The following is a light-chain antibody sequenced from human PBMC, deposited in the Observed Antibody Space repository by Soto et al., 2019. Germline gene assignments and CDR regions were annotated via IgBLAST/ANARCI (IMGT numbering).Light chain of an antibody. J-gene: IGKJ3*01. CDR2: GAS. CDR3: QQYNTWPIFT. Sequence: EIVMTQSPATLSVSPGERATLSCRASQSVSSNLAWYQQKPGQAPRLLIYGASTRATGIPARFSGSGSGTEFTITISSLHSEDFAVYYCQQYNTWPIFTFSPGTPVDIK. V-gene: IGKV3-15*01. CDR1: QSVSSN.